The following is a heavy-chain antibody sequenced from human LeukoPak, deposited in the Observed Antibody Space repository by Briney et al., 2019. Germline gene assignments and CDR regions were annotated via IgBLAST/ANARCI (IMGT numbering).Heavy chain of an antibody. J-gene: IGHJ3*02. D-gene: IGHD6-13*01. V-gene: IGHV3-21*04. CDR3: AQSIAAAVYAFDI. CDR2: IGSSISYI. CDR1: GFTFSSYS. Sequence: AGSLRLSCAAYGFTFSSYSMKWVRQVPGKGLEWVSFIGSSISYISYADSVKGRFTISRDNSKNTLYLQMNSLRAEDTAVYYCAQSIAAAVYAFDIWGQGTMVTVSS.